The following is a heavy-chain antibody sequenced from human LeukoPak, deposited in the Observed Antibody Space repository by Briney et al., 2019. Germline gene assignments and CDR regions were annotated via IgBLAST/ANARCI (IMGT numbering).Heavy chain of an antibody. CDR2: INRDGTIT. V-gene: IGHV3-74*01. D-gene: IGHD6-13*01. Sequence: GGSLRLSCAASGFTFSTYWMHWVRQAPGKGLVWVSRINRDGTITTYADSVKGRFTISRDNAKNTLYLQMNSLRVEDTAVYCCARESSSSLDYWGQGTLVTVSS. CDR1: GFTFSTYW. CDR3: ARESSSSLDY. J-gene: IGHJ4*02.